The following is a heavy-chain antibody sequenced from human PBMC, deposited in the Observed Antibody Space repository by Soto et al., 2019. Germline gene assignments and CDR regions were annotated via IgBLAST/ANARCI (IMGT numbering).Heavy chain of an antibody. J-gene: IGHJ6*02. CDR2: INPNSGGT. D-gene: IGHD2-21*02. CDR3: ARDVSEVTASNYYYYGMDV. V-gene: IGHV1-2*04. CDR1: GYTFTGYY. Sequence: ASVKVSCKASGYTFTGYYMHWVRQAPGQGLEWMGWINPNSGGTNYAQKFQGWVTMTRDTSISTAYMELSRLRSDDTAVYYCARDVSEVTASNYYYYGMDVWGQGTTVTVSS.